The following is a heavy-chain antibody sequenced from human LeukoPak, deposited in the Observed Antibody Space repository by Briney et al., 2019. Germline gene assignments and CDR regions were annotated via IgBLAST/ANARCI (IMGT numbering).Heavy chain of an antibody. D-gene: IGHD3-3*01. Sequence: SCKASGYTFTSYGISWVRQAPGKGLEWVSAISGSGGSTYYADSVKGRFTISRDNSKNTLYLQMNSLRAEDTAVYYCAKARPSISYDFWSGYSYFDYWGQGTLVTVSS. J-gene: IGHJ4*02. CDR1: GYTFTSYG. CDR3: AKARPSISYDFWSGYSYFDY. CDR2: ISGSGGST. V-gene: IGHV3-23*01.